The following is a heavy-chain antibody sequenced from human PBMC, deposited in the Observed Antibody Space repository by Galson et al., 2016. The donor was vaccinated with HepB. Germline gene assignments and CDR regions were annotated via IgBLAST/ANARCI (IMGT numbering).Heavy chain of an antibody. CDR1: GFSFSSYV. Sequence: SLRLSCAASGFSFSSYVMSWVRQAPGKGLEWVSGITSGGITYYADSVKGRLTISRDNSQNILFLHMNSLCPDDPANYYCAWDRGGGTSWYLGYSWGQGTLVSVSS. V-gene: IGHV3-23*01. CDR2: ITSGGIT. J-gene: IGHJ4*02. CDR3: AWDRGGGTSWYLGYS. D-gene: IGHD6-13*01.